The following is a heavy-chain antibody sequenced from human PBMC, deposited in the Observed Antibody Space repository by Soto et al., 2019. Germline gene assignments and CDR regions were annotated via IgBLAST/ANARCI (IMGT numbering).Heavy chain of an antibody. CDR3: AKVPLRSDYFDY. CDR2: ISGSGST. V-gene: IGHV3-23*01. J-gene: IGHJ4*02. D-gene: IGHD5-12*01. CDR1: GFTFSNYA. Sequence: EVQLLESGGGLVQPGGSLRLSCAASGFTFSNYAMNWVRQAPGKGLEWVSAISGSGSTYYAASVKGRFTITRDNSKNTLYLQMNSRRAEDTALYYWAKVPLRSDYFDYWGPVTLGTVSS.